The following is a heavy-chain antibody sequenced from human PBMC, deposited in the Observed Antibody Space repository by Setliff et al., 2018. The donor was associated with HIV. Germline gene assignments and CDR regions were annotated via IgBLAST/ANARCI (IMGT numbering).Heavy chain of an antibody. D-gene: IGHD1-26*01. CDR2: IHQSGNT. CDR1: GASISSSNW. CDR3: ARGSIGLGSYRNAYYFDF. V-gene: IGHV4-4*02. J-gene: IGHJ4*02. Sequence: SETLSLTCAVSGASISSSNWWRWDRQTPGKGLEWIGEIHQSGNTNYNPSLKSRVTISIDKSKNQFSLKVNSVTAADTAVYYCARGSIGLGSYRNAYYFDFWGQGVLVTSPQ.